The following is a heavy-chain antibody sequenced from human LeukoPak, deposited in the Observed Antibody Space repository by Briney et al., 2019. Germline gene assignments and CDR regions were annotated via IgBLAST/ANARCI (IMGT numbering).Heavy chain of an antibody. J-gene: IGHJ4*02. V-gene: IGHV4-34*01. D-gene: IGHD4-17*01. CDR1: GGSFSGYY. CDR3: ARGGFGDYAIDY. CDR2: INHSGST. Sequence: SETLSLTCAVYGGSFSGYYWSWIRQPPGKGLEWIGEINHSGSTNYNPSLKSRVTISVDTSKNQFSLKLSSVTAADTAVYYCARGGFGDYAIDYWGQGTLVTVSS.